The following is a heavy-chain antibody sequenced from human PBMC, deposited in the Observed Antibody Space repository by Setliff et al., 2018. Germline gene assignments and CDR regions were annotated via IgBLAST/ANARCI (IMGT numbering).Heavy chain of an antibody. CDR1: GGSISNYY. V-gene: IGHV4-4*08. D-gene: IGHD6-19*01. Sequence: SETLSLTCTVSGGSISNYYWTWIRQPPGKGLDWIGCIYTSGSTNYNPSLKSRVTISVDTSKNQFSLKLSSVSAADTAVYYCATKAVAGTGGQGTLVTVSS. CDR3: ATKAVAGT. J-gene: IGHJ4*02. CDR2: IYTSGST.